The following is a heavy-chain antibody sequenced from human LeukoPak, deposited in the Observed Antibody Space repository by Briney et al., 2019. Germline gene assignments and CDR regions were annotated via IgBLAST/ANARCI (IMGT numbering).Heavy chain of an antibody. J-gene: IGHJ6*03. CDR1: GGSISSYY. CDR3: ARGRVLGRYYYYYYMDV. D-gene: IGHD3-10*01. V-gene: IGHV4-59*12. CDR2: IYYSGST. Sequence: SETLSLTCTVSGGSISSYYWSWIRQPPGKGLEWIGYIYYSGSTNYNPSLKSRVTISVDTSKNQFSLKLSSVTAADTAVYYCARGRVLGRYYYYYYMDVWGKGTTVTVSS.